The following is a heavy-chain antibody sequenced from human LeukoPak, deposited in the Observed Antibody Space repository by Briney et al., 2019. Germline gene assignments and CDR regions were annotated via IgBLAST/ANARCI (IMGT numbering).Heavy chain of an antibody. CDR3: ASRPRADMGPLDF. Sequence: PGGSLRLSCAASGFTFSSYAMSWVRQAPGKGLEWVSSITGSGDRTYYADSVKGRFTISRDNSKNTLCLQMNSLRADETAVYYCASRPRADMGPLDFWGQGTLVTVSS. V-gene: IGHV3-23*01. CDR1: GFTFSSYA. CDR2: ITGSGDRT. J-gene: IGHJ4*02. D-gene: IGHD1-14*01.